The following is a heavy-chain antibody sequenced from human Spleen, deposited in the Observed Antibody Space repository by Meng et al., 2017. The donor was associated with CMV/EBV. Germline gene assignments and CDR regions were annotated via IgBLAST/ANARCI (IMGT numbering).Heavy chain of an antibody. CDR2: IYHSGST. CDR1: GGSISSSNW. D-gene: IGHD2-2*02. CDR3: AREVGYCSSTSCYRRYFDY. Sequence: GSLRLSCAVSGGSISSSNWWSWVRQPPGKGLEWIGEIYHSGSTNYNPSLKSRVTISVDKSKNQFSLKLSSVTAADTAVYYCAREVGYCSSTSCYRRYFDYWGQGTLVTVSS. J-gene: IGHJ4*02. V-gene: IGHV4-4*02.